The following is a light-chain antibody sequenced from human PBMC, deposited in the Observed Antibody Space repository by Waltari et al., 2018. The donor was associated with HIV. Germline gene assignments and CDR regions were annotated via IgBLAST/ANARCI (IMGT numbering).Light chain of an antibody. V-gene: IGKV3-11*01. CDR1: QSVSSY. Sequence: EIVLTQSPATLSVSPGERATLSCRASQSVSSYLARYQQKPGQAPRLLIYGTSSRATGIPARFSGSGSGTDFTLTISSLEPGDFGVYYCQQRSSWPITFGQGTRLEIK. CDR3: QQRSSWPIT. CDR2: GTS. J-gene: IGKJ5*01.